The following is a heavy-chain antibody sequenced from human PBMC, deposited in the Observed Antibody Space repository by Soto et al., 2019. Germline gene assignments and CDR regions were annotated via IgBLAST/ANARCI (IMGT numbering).Heavy chain of an antibody. J-gene: IGHJ4*02. CDR3: ARQTRTPDC. Sequence: PGGSLRLSCAASGFTFSDYWMTWFRQAPGKGLECVANIKVDGSETYSVDSVKGRFTISRDNAKNSLYLQMNSLRADDTAVYYCARQTRTPDCWGQGTLVTVSS. V-gene: IGHV3-7*03. CDR2: IKVDGSET. CDR1: GFTFSDYW. D-gene: IGHD2-15*01.